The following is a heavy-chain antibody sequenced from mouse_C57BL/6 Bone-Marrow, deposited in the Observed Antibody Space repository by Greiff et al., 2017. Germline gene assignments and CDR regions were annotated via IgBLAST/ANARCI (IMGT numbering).Heavy chain of an antibody. Sequence: VQLQEPGAELVKPGASVKLSCKASGYTFTSYWMHWVKQRPGQGLEWIGMIHPNSGSTNYNEKFKSKATLTVDKSSSTAYMQLSSLTSEDSAVYYCARRALNDFDYWGQGTTLTVSS. CDR1: GYTFTSYW. CDR3: ARRALNDFDY. V-gene: IGHV1-64*01. J-gene: IGHJ2*01. D-gene: IGHD1-3*01. CDR2: IHPNSGST.